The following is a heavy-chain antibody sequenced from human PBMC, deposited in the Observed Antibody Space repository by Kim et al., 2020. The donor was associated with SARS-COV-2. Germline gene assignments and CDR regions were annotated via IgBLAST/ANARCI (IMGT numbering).Heavy chain of an antibody. CDR3: ARDFRQYSSGWSSPFDP. V-gene: IGHV4-31*03. CDR2: IYYSGST. J-gene: IGHJ5*02. CDR1: GGYISSGGYY. Sequence: SETLSLTCTVSGGYISSGGYYWSWIRQHPGKGLEWIGYIYYSGSTYYNPSLKSRVTISVDTSKNQFSLKLSSVTAADTAVYYCARDFRQYSSGWSSPFDPWGQGTLVTVSS. D-gene: IGHD6-19*01.